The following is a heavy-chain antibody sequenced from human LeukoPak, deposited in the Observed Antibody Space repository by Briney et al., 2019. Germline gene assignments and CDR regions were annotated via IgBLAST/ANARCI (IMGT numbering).Heavy chain of an antibody. V-gene: IGHV4-59*08. J-gene: IGHJ4*02. CDR1: GGSISSYY. Sequence: SETLSLTCTVSGGSISSYYWSWIRQPPGKGLEWIGYIYYSGSTNYNPSLKSRVTISVDTSKNQFSLKLSSVTAADTAVYYCARVSHGSGSYYNVLDFDYWGQGTLVTVSS. CDR3: ARVSHGSGSYYNVLDFDY. CDR2: IYYSGST. D-gene: IGHD3-10*01.